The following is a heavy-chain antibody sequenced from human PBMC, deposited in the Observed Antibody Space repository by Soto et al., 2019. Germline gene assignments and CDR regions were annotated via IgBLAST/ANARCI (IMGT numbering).Heavy chain of an antibody. CDR2: MNPKSGHT. D-gene: IGHD4-17*01. Sequence: QVQLVQSGAEVKKPGASVKVSCKASGYTFSSYDINWVRQATGQGLEWMGWMNPKSGHTGSAQKFQGRVTMTRDTSISTAYMEVSSLRSEDTAIYYCARTDGDLDVWGQGTTVTVSS. CDR3: ARTDGDLDV. V-gene: IGHV1-8*01. CDR1: GYTFSSYD. J-gene: IGHJ6*02.